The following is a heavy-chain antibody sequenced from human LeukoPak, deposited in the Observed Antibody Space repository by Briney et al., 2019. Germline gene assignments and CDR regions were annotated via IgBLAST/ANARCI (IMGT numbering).Heavy chain of an antibody. CDR1: GFTFSSYG. CDR3: TTELGPLDY. J-gene: IGHJ4*02. Sequence: GGSLRLSCAASGFTFSSYGMHWVRQAPGKGLEWVAVISYDGSNKYYADSVKGRFTISRDNSKNTLYLQMNSLRAEDTAVYYCTTELGPLDYWGQGTLVTVSS. V-gene: IGHV3-30*03. CDR2: ISYDGSNK. D-gene: IGHD7-27*01.